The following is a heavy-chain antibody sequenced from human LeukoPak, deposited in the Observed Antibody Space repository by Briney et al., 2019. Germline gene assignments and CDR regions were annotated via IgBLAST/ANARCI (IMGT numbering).Heavy chain of an antibody. CDR1: GFTFGDYA. J-gene: IGHJ4*02. V-gene: IGHV3-49*03. D-gene: IGHD2-2*01. CDR2: IRSKAYGGTT. CDR3: TAVVPAAMFFDY. Sequence: GGSLRLSCTASGFTFGDYAMSWFRQAPGKGLEWVGFIRSKAYGGTTEYAASVKGGFTISRDDSKSIAYLQMNSLKTEDTAVYYCTAVVPAAMFFDYWGQGTLVTVSS.